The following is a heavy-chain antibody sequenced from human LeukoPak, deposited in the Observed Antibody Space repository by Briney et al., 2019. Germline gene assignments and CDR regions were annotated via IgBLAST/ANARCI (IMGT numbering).Heavy chain of an antibody. CDR2: INPSGGST. J-gene: IGHJ4*02. Sequence: ASVKVSCKASGYTFTSYYMHWVRQAPGQGLEWMGIINPSGGSTSYAQKFQGRVTMTRDTSTSTVYMELSSLRPEDTAVYYCARDFTGYSSGWSQSSFDYWGQGTLVTVSS. CDR1: GYTFTSYY. CDR3: ARDFTGYSSGWSQSSFDY. V-gene: IGHV1-46*01. D-gene: IGHD6-19*01.